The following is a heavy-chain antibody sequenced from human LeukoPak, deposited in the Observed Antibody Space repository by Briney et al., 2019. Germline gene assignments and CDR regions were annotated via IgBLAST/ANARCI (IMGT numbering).Heavy chain of an antibody. Sequence: GGSLRLSCAASGFTFSSYGMHWVRQAPGKGLEWVAFIRYDGSNKYYADSVKGRFTISRDNSKNTLYLQMNSLRAEDTAVYYCARVHDSSGYYIGEAFDIWGQGTMVTVSS. D-gene: IGHD3-22*01. CDR2: IRYDGSNK. J-gene: IGHJ3*02. CDR3: ARVHDSSGYYIGEAFDI. V-gene: IGHV3-30*02. CDR1: GFTFSSYG.